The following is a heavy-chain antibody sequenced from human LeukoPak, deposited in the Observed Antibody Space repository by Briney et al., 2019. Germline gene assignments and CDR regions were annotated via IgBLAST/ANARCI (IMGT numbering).Heavy chain of an antibody. D-gene: IGHD5-24*01. CDR2: ISYDGSNK. CDR1: GFTFSSYG. J-gene: IGHJ4*02. Sequence: PGRSLRLSCAASGFTFSSYGMHWVRQAPGKGLEWVAVISYDGSNKYYADSVKGRFTISRDNSKNTLYLQMNSLSAEDTAVYYCAKETEMATAGWGQGTLVTVSS. CDR3: AKETEMATAG. V-gene: IGHV3-30*18.